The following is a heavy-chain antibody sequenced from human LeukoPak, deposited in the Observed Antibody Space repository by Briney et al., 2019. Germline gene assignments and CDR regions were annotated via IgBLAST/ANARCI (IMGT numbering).Heavy chain of an antibody. V-gene: IGHV4-61*02. Sequence: QVQLQESGPGLGKPSQTLSLTCAVSGGSISSGNYHWTWVRQPAGKGLDWIGRIYTSGSTNYNPSLESRVTISLDTSKNQFSLNLSSVTAADTAVYYCARASGDYLWRTFDIWGQGTMVTVSS. CDR3: ARASGDYLWRTFDI. D-gene: IGHD4-17*01. CDR2: IYTSGST. CDR1: GGSISSGNYH. J-gene: IGHJ3*02.